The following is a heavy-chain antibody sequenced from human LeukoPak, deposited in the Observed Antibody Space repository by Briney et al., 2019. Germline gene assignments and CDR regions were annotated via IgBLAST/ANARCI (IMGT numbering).Heavy chain of an antibody. CDR2: VDYSGGDT. V-gene: IGHV3-23*01. CDR1: GFTLSSYE. D-gene: IGHD3-22*01. J-gene: IGHJ4*02. CDR3: ARDYDSSGYYSGLPYY. Sequence: PGGSLRLSCIASGFTLSSYEMSWIRQAPGKGLEWVSSVDYSGGDTHYADSVMGRFTISRDNSKNTLYLQLNSLRAEDTAVYYCARDYDSSGYYSGLPYYWGQGTLVTVSS.